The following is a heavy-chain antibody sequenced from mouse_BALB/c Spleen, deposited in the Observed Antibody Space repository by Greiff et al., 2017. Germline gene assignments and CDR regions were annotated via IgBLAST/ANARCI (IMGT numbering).Heavy chain of an antibody. D-gene: IGHD2-1*01. Sequence: EVHLVESGTVLARPGASVKMSCKASGYTFTSYWMHWVKQRPGQGLEWIGAIYPGNSDTSYNQKFKGKAKLTAVTSTSTAYMELSSLTNEDSAVYYCTNGNYDWFAYWGQGTLVTVSA. CDR1: GYTFTSYW. CDR3: TNGNYDWFAY. V-gene: IGHV1-5*01. CDR2: IYPGNSDT. J-gene: IGHJ3*01.